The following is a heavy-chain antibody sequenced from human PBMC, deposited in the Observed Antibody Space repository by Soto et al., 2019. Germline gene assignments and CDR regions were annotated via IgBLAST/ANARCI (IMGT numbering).Heavy chain of an antibody. V-gene: IGHV3-23*01. CDR1: GFPFTRYA. CDR3: ARHHGYLFAMHV. D-gene: IGHD3-10*01. Sequence: GGSLRLSCTASGFPFTRYAMTWVRQAPGKGLERVSTISGSATNTYFADAVKGRFTISRDTSKNTVSLQMNSLRAGDTAIYSCARHHGYLFAMHVWAQGTTDTISS. CDR2: ISGSATNT. J-gene: IGHJ6*01.